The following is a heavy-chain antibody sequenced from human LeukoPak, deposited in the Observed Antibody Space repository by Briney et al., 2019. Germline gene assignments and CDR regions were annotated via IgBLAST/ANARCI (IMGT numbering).Heavy chain of an antibody. Sequence: GGSLRLSCEASGFSFSTHWMSWFRQATGKGLEWVALIKQDGSDKHYVDSVKGRFTISRDNAKNSLYLQMNSLRADDTAVYYCAGDEGWTFDIWGQGTKVTVSS. CDR1: GFSFSTHW. CDR3: AGDEGWTFDI. CDR2: IKQDGSDK. J-gene: IGHJ3*02. V-gene: IGHV3-7*01. D-gene: IGHD5-24*01.